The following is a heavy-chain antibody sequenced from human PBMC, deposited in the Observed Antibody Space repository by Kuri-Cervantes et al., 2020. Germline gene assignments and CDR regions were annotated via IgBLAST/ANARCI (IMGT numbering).Heavy chain of an antibody. CDR3: ARDQYSTGWRGWFDP. CDR2: INHSGST. J-gene: IGHJ5*02. V-gene: IGHV4-34*01. CDR1: GGSFSGYY. Sequence: ESLKISCAVYGGSFSGYYWNWIRQPPGKGLEWIGEINHSGSTTHNPSLKSRVTISVDTSKNQISLKLSSVTAADTAVYYCARDQYSTGWRGWFDPWGQGTQVTVSS. D-gene: IGHD6-19*01.